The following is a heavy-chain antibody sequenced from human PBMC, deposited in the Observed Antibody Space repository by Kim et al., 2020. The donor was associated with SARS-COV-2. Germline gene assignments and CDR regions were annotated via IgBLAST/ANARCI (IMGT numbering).Heavy chain of an antibody. J-gene: IGHJ5*02. D-gene: IGHD2-21*01. V-gene: IGHV3-30*18. CDR2: ISYDGSNK. Sequence: GGSLRLSCAASGFTFSSYGMHWVRQAPGKGLEWVAVISYDGSNKYYADSVKGRFTISRDNSKNTLYLQMNSLRAEDTAVYYCAKEHMSSRNWFDPWGQGT. CDR1: GFTFSSYG. CDR3: AKEHMSSRNWFDP.